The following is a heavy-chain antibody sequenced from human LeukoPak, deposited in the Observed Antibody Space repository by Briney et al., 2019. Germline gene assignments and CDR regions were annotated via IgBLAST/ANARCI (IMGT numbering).Heavy chain of an antibody. CDR1: GGTFSSYA. J-gene: IGHJ4*02. V-gene: IGHV1-69*04. CDR3: ARRLIGYYDSSGYPIDY. Sequence: ASVKVSCKASGGTFSSYAISWVRQAPGQGLEWMGRIIPILGIANYAQKFQGRVTITADKSTSTAYMELSSLRSEDTAVYYCARRLIGYYDSSGYPIDYWGQGTLVTVSS. D-gene: IGHD3-22*01. CDR2: IIPILGIA.